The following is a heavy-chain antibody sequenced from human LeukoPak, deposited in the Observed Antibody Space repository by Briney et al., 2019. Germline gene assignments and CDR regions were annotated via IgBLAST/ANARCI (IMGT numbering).Heavy chain of an antibody. CDR3: ARLANYDFWRGPYPHDAFDI. D-gene: IGHD3-3*01. CDR2: IYYSGST. V-gene: IGHV4-59*08. Sequence: SGTLSLTCTVSAGSISSYYWSWIRQPPGKGLEWIGYIYYSGSTNSNPSLKSRVTISVDTSKNQFSLNLSSVTAADTAVYYCARLANYDFWRGPYPHDAFDIWGQGTMVTVSS. J-gene: IGHJ3*02. CDR1: AGSISSYY.